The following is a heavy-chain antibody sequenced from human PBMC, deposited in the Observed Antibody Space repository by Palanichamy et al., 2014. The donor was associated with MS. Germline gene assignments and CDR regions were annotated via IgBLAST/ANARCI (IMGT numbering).Heavy chain of an antibody. CDR2: INNDGST. D-gene: IGHD3-22*01. J-gene: IGHJ4*02. V-gene: IGHV3-66*01. CDR1: GFSVSSNY. Sequence: EVQLVESGGGLVQPGGSLRLSCAASGFSVSSNYMSWVRQAPGKGLEWVSFINNDGSTFYADSVKGRFTISRDNSKNTLYLQMNSLRAEDAAVYYCASGYFGTSGHSLDYWGQGTLVTVSS. CDR3: ASGYFGTSGHSLDY.